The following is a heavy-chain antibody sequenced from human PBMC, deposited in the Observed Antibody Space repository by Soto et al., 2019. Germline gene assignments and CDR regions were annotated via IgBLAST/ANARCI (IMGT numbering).Heavy chain of an antibody. CDR1: GFTFSSYA. V-gene: IGHV3-30-3*01. CDR3: AREKDYYGSGSYYNEGYYYYYGMDV. Sequence: QPGGSLRLSCAASGFTFSSYAMHWVRQAPGKELEWVAVISYDGSNKYYADSVKGRFTISRDNSKNTLYLQMNSLRAEDTAVYYCAREKDYYGSGSYYNEGYYYYYGMDVWGQGTTVTVSS. J-gene: IGHJ6*02. D-gene: IGHD3-10*01. CDR2: ISYDGSNK.